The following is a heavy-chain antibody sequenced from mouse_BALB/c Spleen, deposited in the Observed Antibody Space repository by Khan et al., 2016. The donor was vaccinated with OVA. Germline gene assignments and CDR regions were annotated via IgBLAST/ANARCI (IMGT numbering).Heavy chain of an antibody. J-gene: IGHJ4*01. CDR3: ARGTARALHAMDY. Sequence: VRLQQSGAELVRPGALVKLSCKVSGFNIKDYYMHWVKQRPEQGLEWIGWIDPENGNTIYDSTFQGKASITADTSSNTDYLQLRSLTSEDTAVDNCARGTARALHAMDYWGQETSVTVSS. CDR1: GFNIKDYY. D-gene: IGHD3-2*01. V-gene: IGHV14-1*02. CDR2: IDPENGNT.